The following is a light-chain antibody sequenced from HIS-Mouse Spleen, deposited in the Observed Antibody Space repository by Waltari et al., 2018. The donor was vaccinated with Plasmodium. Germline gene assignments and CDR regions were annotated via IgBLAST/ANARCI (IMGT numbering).Light chain of an antibody. CDR1: QSRSSSY. Sequence: IVLHQAPRTLSWSHGDRATLSCRASQSRSSSYLAGNQQKPGQAPRLLIYGASSRATGIPDRFSGSGSGTDFTLTISRLEPEDCAVYYCQQYGSSPYTFGQGTKLEIK. V-gene: IGKV3-20*01. J-gene: IGKJ2*01. CDR3: QQYGSSPYT. CDR2: GAS.